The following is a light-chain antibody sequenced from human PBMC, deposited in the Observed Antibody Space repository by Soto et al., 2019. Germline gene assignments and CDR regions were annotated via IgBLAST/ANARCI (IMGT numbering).Light chain of an antibody. CDR1: QSISPW. V-gene: IGKV1-5*03. J-gene: IGKJ4*01. CDR2: KAS. CDR3: QQYARYPMA. Sequence: DSQMTQFPSTLSASVGDRVTITCRASQSISPWLAWYQQKPGKAPKILISKASTLQSGVPPRFSGSGSGTEFTLTISSLHPDYFATYYSQQYARYPMAFRGGTE.